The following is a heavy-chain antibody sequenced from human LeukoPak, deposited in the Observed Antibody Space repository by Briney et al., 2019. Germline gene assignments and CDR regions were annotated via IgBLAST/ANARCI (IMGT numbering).Heavy chain of an antibody. CDR3: ARVTMGGGAFDI. J-gene: IGHJ3*02. Sequence: ASVKVSCKASGYTFTGYYMHWVRQAPGQGVERMGWINPNSGGTNYAQKFQGRVTMTRDTSISTAYMELSRLRSDDTAAYYCARVTMGGGAFDIWGQGTMVTVSS. CDR1: GYTFTGYY. V-gene: IGHV1-2*02. CDR2: INPNSGGT. D-gene: IGHD4/OR15-4a*01.